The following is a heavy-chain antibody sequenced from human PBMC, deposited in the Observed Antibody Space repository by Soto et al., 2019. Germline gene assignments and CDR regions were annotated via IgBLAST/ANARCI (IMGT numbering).Heavy chain of an antibody. Sequence: QVQLVESGGGVVQPGRSLRLSCAASGFTFSSYGMHWVRQAPGKGLEWVAVISNDGSNKYYADSVKGRFTISRDNSKNTLSLQMNSLRAADTAVYYCAKELPTSHSYYSYGMDVWGQGPTVTVSS. CDR3: AKELPTSHSYYSYGMDV. CDR2: ISNDGSNK. V-gene: IGHV3-30*18. D-gene: IGHD2-21*02. CDR1: GFTFSSYG. J-gene: IGHJ6*02.